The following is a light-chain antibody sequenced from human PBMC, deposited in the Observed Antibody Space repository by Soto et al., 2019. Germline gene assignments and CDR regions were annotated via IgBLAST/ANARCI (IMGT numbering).Light chain of an antibody. Sequence: EIVLTQSPGTLSLSPGQRATLSCRASQSVSSNYLAWYQQKPGQAPRLLIYGASSRATGIPDRFSGSGSGTDFTLTISRLDPEDFAVYYCQHYGTSPYLCTCGPGTKVDIK. J-gene: IGKJ3*01. V-gene: IGKV3-20*01. CDR1: QSVSSNY. CDR3: QHYGTSPYLCT. CDR2: GAS.